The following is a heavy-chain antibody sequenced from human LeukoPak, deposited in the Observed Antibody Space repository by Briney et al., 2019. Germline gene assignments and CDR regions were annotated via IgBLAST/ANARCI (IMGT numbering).Heavy chain of an antibody. Sequence: GGSLRLSCLTSGFTFSTNAMSWVRQAPGKGLEWISGISGSGASTYYADSVTGRFTISRDNSRNTLYLQMNSLRGDDTAVYYCARRESGSYAGYFDYWGQGTLVTVSS. CDR3: ARRESGSYAGYFDY. CDR1: GFTFSTNA. CDR2: ISGSGAST. V-gene: IGHV3-23*01. D-gene: IGHD1-26*01. J-gene: IGHJ4*02.